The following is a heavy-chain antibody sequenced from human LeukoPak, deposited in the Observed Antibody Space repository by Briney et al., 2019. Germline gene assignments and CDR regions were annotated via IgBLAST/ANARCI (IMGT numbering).Heavy chain of an antibody. CDR1: GFTFDDYG. D-gene: IGHD5-24*01. CDR2: INWNGGST. Sequence: GGSLRLSCAASGFTFDDYGMSWVRQAPGKGLEWVSGINWNGGSTDYADSVKGRFTISRDNSKNTLYLQMNSLRAEDTAVYYCAKKRWLHSPFDYWGQGTLVTVSS. V-gene: IGHV3-20*04. J-gene: IGHJ4*02. CDR3: AKKRWLHSPFDY.